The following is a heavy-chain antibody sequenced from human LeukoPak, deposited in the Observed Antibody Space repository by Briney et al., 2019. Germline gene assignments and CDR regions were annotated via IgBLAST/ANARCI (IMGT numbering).Heavy chain of an antibody. J-gene: IGHJ4*02. D-gene: IGHD6-19*01. CDR3: AGDIAVAGYEGDY. CDR1: GYTLTELS. V-gene: IGHV1-24*01. CDR2: FDPEDGET. Sequence: RASVTVTCKVSGYTLTELSMHWVRQAPGKGLEWMGGFDPEDGETIYAQKFQGRVTMTEDTSTDTAYMELSSLRSEDTAVYYCAGDIAVAGYEGDYWGQGTLVTVSS.